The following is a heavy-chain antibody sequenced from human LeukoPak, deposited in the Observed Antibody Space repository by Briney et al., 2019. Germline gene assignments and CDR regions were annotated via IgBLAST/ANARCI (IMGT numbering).Heavy chain of an antibody. CDR3: ARGWSFYYYGSGTKPDY. Sequence: VASVKVSCKASGGTFSSYAISWVRQAPGQGLEWMGWISAYNGNTNYAQKLQGRVTMTTDTSTSTAYMELRSLRSDDTAVYYCARGWSFYYYGSGTKPDYWGQGTLVTVSS. CDR1: GGTFSSYA. D-gene: IGHD3-10*01. V-gene: IGHV1-18*01. CDR2: ISAYNGNT. J-gene: IGHJ4*02.